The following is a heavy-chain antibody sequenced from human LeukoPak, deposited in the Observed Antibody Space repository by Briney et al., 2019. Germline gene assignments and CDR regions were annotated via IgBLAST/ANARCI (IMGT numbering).Heavy chain of an antibody. CDR1: GGTFSSYA. CDR3: ARALTTVTNGDAFDI. Sequence: SVKVSCKASGGTFSSYAISWVRQAPGQGLEWIGRIIPIFGTANYAQKFQGRVTITTDESTSTAYMELSSLRSEDTAVYYCARALTTVTNGDAFDIWGQGTMVTVSS. J-gene: IGHJ3*02. D-gene: IGHD4-11*01. V-gene: IGHV1-69*05. CDR2: IIPIFGTA.